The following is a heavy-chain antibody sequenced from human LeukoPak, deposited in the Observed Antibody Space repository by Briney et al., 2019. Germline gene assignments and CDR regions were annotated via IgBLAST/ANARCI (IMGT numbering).Heavy chain of an antibody. CDR3: AELGITMIGGV. V-gene: IGHV3-30*12. CDR1: GFTFSSYG. D-gene: IGHD3-10*02. J-gene: IGHJ6*04. CDR2: ISYDGSDK. Sequence: TGGSLRLSCAASGFTFSSYGMHWVRQAPGKGLEWVAVISYDGSDKFYADSVKGRFTISRDSSKNTLYLQMNSLRAEDTAVYYCAELGITMIGGVWGKGTTVTISS.